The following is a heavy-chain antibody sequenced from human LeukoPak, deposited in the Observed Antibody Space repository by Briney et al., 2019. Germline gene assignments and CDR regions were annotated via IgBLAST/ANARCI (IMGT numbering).Heavy chain of an antibody. J-gene: IGHJ6*02. Sequence: PGGSLRLSCAASGYTFSSYWMLWVRQAPGKGLVWVSHINSDGSSTNYADSVKGRFTISRDNAESTLYLQMNSLRVEDTAVYYCTRGNYGMDVWGQGTTVTVSS. V-gene: IGHV3-74*01. CDR1: GYTFSSYW. CDR3: TRGNYGMDV. CDR2: INSDGSST.